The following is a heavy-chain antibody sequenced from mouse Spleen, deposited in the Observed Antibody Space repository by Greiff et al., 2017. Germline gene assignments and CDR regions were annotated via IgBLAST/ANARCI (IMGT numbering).Heavy chain of an antibody. Sequence: VQLQQSGAELARPGASVKMSCKASGYTFTSYTMHCVKQRPGQGLEWIGYINPSSGYTKYNQKFKDKATLTADKSSSTAYMQLSSLTSEDSAVYYCARANARGWYFDVWGTGTTVTVSS. J-gene: IGHJ1*03. V-gene: IGHV1-4*01. CDR3: ARANARGWYFDV. CDR1: GYTFTSYT. CDR2: INPSSGYT.